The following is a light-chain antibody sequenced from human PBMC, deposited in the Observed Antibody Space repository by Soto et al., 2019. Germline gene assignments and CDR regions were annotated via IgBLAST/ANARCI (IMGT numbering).Light chain of an antibody. V-gene: IGKV1-5*01. CDR3: QQYNTDPWT. CDR2: DAS. Sequence: DIQMTQSPSTLSASAGDRVTITCRASQSISTSLAWFRQKPGKAPKLLIYDASNLESGVPSRFSGSVSGTEFTLTISSLQPDDFATYFCQQYNTDPWTFGQGTEVDTK. CDR1: QSISTS. J-gene: IGKJ1*01.